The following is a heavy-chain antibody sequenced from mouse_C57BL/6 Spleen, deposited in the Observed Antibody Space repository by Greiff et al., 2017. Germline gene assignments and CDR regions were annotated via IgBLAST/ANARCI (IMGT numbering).Heavy chain of an antibody. Sequence: EVKLQQSGPELVKPGASVKISCKASGYTFTDYYMNWVKQSHGKSLEWIGDINPNNGGTSYNQKFKGKATLTVDKSSSTAYMELRSLTSEDSAVYYCAPYYDYAWFAYWGQGTLVTVSA. V-gene: IGHV1-26*01. CDR2: INPNNGGT. D-gene: IGHD2-4*01. J-gene: IGHJ3*01. CDR3: APYYDYAWFAY. CDR1: GYTFTDYY.